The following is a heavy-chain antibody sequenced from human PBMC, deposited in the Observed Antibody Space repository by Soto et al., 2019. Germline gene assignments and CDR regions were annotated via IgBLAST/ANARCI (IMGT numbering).Heavy chain of an antibody. D-gene: IGHD1-7*01. CDR1: GFTFSSYS. CDR3: EGVGGTTIYYYYYMDV. Sequence: EVQLVESGGGLVKPGGSLRLSCAASGFTFSSYSMNWVRQAPGKGLEWVSSISSSSSYIYYADSVKGRFTIARDNAKNSRYLQMNGLRAEDTAVYYCEGVGGTTIYYYYYMDVWGQGTTVTESS. CDR2: ISSSSSYI. V-gene: IGHV3-21*01. J-gene: IGHJ6*03.